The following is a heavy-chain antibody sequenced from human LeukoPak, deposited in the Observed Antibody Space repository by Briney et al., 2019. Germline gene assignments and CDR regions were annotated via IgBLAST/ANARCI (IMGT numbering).Heavy chain of an antibody. CDR3: ARDRGSGWYRGAFDI. V-gene: IGHV3-21*01. Sequence: GGSLRLSCAASGFTFSNYAMSWVRQAPGKGLEWVSSISSSSSYIYYADSVKGRFTISRDNAKNSLYLQMNSLRAEDTAVYYCARDRGSGWYRGAFDIWGQGTMVTVSS. J-gene: IGHJ3*02. CDR1: GFTFSNYA. D-gene: IGHD6-19*01. CDR2: ISSSSSYI.